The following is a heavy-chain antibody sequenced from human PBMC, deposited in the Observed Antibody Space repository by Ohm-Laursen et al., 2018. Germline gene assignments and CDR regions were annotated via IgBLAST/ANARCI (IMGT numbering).Heavy chain of an antibody. CDR1: GFTFSHYS. CDR2: IGTSNTTI. Sequence: SLRLSCSASGFTFSHYSMNWVRQAPGKGPEWLSYIGTSNTTIYYADSVNGRFTISRDNAKNSLYLQMNSLRAEDTAVYYCARDRYYDFWSGSKVLDYWGQGTLVTVSS. V-gene: IGHV3-48*04. CDR3: ARDRYYDFWSGSKVLDY. J-gene: IGHJ4*02. D-gene: IGHD3-3*01.